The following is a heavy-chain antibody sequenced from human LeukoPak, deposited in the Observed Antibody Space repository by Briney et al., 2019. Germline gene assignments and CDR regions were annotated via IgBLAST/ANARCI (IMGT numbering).Heavy chain of an antibody. J-gene: IGHJ5*02. V-gene: IGHV1-69*13. CDR3: AREGLGSCSSTSCHNGFDP. Sequence: SVKVSCKASGGTFTSYAISWVRQAPGQGLEWMGGIIPIIGNTNYAQKFQGRVTMTADESTSTAYMELSSLRSEDTAVYYCAREGLGSCSSTSCHNGFDPWGQGTLVTVSS. CDR1: GGTFTSYA. CDR2: IIPIIGNT. D-gene: IGHD2-2*01.